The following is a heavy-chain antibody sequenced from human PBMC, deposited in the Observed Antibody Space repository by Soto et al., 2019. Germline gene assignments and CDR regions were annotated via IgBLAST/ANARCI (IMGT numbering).Heavy chain of an antibody. J-gene: IGHJ4*02. V-gene: IGHV1-69*02. D-gene: IGHD3-10*01. CDR3: AASYGSGYRAFDY. CDR2: INPIVSMT. Sequence: QVQLVQSGTEVKKPGSSVKVSCKASGDTFSFYTINWVRQAPGLGLEWVGRINPIVSMTNYAQKFQGRVSMTADKSPSTAYMELRGLRSDDTAMYFCAASYGSGYRAFDYWGQGALVSVSS. CDR1: GDTFSFYT.